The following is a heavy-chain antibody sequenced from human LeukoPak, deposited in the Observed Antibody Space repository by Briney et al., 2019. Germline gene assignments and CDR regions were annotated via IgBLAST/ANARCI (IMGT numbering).Heavy chain of an antibody. Sequence: SETLSLTCTVSGGSISSYYWSWIRQPPGKGLEWIGYIYYSGSTNYNPSLKSRVTISVDTSKNQFSLKLSSVTAADTAVYYCARGGSDAFDIWGQGTMVTVSS. CDR2: IYYSGST. D-gene: IGHD2-15*01. V-gene: IGHV4-59*01. CDR3: ARGGSDAFDI. J-gene: IGHJ3*02. CDR1: GGSISSYY.